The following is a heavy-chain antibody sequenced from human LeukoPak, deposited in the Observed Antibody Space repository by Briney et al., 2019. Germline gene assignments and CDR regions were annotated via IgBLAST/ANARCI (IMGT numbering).Heavy chain of an antibody. D-gene: IGHD4-17*01. Sequence: SETLSLTCTVSGGSFSSSSHFWGWLRQPPGRGLEWIGSIRNSGNTYYSPSLKSRVTISVDTSKNQFSLKLSSVTAADTAVYYCARHVYGEYGPGDYWGQGILATVSS. CDR2: IRNSGNT. J-gene: IGHJ4*02. CDR1: GGSFSSSSHF. CDR3: ARHVYGEYGPGDY. V-gene: IGHV4-39*01.